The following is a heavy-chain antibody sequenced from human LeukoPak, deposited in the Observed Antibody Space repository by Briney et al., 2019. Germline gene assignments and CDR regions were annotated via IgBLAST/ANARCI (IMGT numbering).Heavy chain of an antibody. J-gene: IGHJ4*02. D-gene: IGHD2-21*02. CDR3: TRSVGGYCGGDCYPYFDY. CDR2: IRSKGYGCTT. V-gene: IGHV3-49*04. CDR1: GFTLGDYA. Sequence: GRSLRLSCTASGFTLGDYAMSWVRQAPGKGVEWVGFIRSKGYGCTTEYAASVKGRFTISRDDSKSIAYLQMNSLKTEDTAVYYCTRSVGGYCGGDCYPYFDYWGQGTLVTVSS.